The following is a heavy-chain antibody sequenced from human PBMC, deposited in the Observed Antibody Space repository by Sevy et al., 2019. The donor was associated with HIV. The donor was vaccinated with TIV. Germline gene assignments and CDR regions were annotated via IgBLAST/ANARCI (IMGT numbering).Heavy chain of an antibody. V-gene: IGHV4-61*01. J-gene: IGHJ4*02. CDR2: MFYRGST. CDR3: ARLSAVSRSYNFDY. Sequence: SETLSLTCTVSGDSVSSDNYYWSWIRQPPGKGLEWIGYMFYRGSTNHNPSLKSRVTISVDTSKNQFSLKLNSVTAADTAVYYCARLSAVSRSYNFDYWGQGTLVTVSS. D-gene: IGHD4-4*01. CDR1: GDSVSSDNYY.